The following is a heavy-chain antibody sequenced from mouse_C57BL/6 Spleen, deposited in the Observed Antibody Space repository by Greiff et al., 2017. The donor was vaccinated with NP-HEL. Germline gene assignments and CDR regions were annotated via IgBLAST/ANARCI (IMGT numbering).Heavy chain of an antibody. CDR1: GYTFTSYW. CDR2: IDPSDSET. D-gene: IGHD2-1*01. CDR3: ASIYYGNYALLDD. Sequence: QVQLQQPGAELVRPGSSVKLSCKASGYTFTSYWMHWVKQRPIQGLEWIGNIDPSDSETHYNQTFKDKATLTVDKSSSTAYMQLSSLTPEDSAVYYCASIYYGNYALLDDWGQGTTLTVAS. V-gene: IGHV1-52*01. J-gene: IGHJ2*01.